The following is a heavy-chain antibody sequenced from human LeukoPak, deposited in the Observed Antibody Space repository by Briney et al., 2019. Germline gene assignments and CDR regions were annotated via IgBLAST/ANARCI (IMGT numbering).Heavy chain of an antibody. Sequence: GASVKVSRKASGYTFKDYYLHWVRQAPGQGLEWMGWINPNSGGTNSAQNFQGRVTMTRDRSISTVYMELTRLTSDDTAVYYCARDGTWGSGHFHYYMDVWGTGTTVTVSS. CDR1: GYTFKDYY. CDR3: ARDGTWGSGHFHYYMDV. V-gene: IGHV1-2*02. J-gene: IGHJ6*03. CDR2: INPNSGGT. D-gene: IGHD3-16*01.